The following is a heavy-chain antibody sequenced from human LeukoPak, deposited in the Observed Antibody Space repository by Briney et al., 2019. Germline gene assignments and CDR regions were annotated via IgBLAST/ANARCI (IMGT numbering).Heavy chain of an antibody. CDR2: IYTSGST. D-gene: IGHD3-16*01. J-gene: IGHJ6*03. V-gene: IGHV4-4*07. CDR1: GGSISSYY. Sequence: SETLSLTCAVSGGSISSYYWSWLRQPAGKGLEWIGRIYTSGSTNYNPSLKSRVTMSVDTSKNQFSLKLSSVTAADTAVYYCARAGVWGSLWGYYYYMDVWGKGTTVTVSS. CDR3: ARAGVWGSLWGYYYYMDV.